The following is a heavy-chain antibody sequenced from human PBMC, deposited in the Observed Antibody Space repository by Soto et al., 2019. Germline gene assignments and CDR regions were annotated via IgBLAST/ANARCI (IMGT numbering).Heavy chain of an antibody. CDR1: GFTFSSYA. D-gene: IGHD2-2*01. J-gene: IGHJ4*02. CDR2: ISGSGGST. Sequence: PGGSLRLSCAASGFTFSSYAMSWVRQAPGKGLEWVSAISGSGGSTYYADSVKGRFTISRDNPKNTLYLQMNSLRAEDTAVYYCAKDTRLRDIVVAYDFDYWGQGTLVTFSS. CDR3: AKDTRLRDIVVAYDFDY. V-gene: IGHV3-23*01.